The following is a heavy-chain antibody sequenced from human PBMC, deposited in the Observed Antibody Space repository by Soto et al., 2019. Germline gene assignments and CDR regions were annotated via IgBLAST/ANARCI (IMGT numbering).Heavy chain of an antibody. CDR1: GDSVSSDSAA. CDR3: AREAPYSSSWFDAFDI. V-gene: IGHV6-1*01. D-gene: IGHD6-13*01. J-gene: IGHJ3*02. Sequence: SQTLSLTCVISGDSVSSDSAALNLIRQSPSRGLEWLGRTYYRSKWYNDYAVSVKSRITINPDTSKNQFSLQLNSVTPEDTAVYYCAREAPYSSSWFDAFDIWGQGTMVTVSS. CDR2: TYYRSKWYN.